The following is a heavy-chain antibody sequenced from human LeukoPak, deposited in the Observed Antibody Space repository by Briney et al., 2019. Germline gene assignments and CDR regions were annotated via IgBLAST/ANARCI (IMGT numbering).Heavy chain of an antibody. CDR1: GYTFTGYY. Sequence: ASVKVSCKASGYTFTGYYMHWVRQAPGQGLEWMGWINPNSGGTNYAQKFQGRVTMTRDTSISTAYMELSRLRSDDTAVYYCAGEHITIFGVVTPLGPWGQGTLVTVSS. CDR3: AGEHITIFGVVTPLGP. D-gene: IGHD3-3*01. V-gene: IGHV1-2*02. CDR2: INPNSGGT. J-gene: IGHJ5*02.